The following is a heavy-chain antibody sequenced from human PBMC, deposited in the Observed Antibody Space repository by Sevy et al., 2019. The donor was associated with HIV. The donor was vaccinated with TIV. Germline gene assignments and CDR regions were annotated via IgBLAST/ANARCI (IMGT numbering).Heavy chain of an antibody. J-gene: IGHJ6*02. Sequence: GGSLRLSCEGSGFTFRSYEMNWVRQAPGKGLEWISYIYASGSPIYYSDSVRGRFTISRDDAKNSLYLQMDDLRVDDTATYYCARKVGDYYYYGMDVWGHGTTVTVSS. D-gene: IGHD4-17*01. V-gene: IGHV3-48*03. CDR3: ARKVGDYYYYGMDV. CDR2: IYASGSPI. CDR1: GFTFRSYE.